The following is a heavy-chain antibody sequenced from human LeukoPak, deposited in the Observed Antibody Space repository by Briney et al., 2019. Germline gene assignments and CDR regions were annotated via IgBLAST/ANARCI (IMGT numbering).Heavy chain of an antibody. CDR3: AYLDSSGYYYGRLRY. J-gene: IGHJ4*02. CDR1: GFTFSDHA. V-gene: IGHV3-23*01. Sequence: TGGSLRLSCAASGFTFSDHAMSWVRQTPAKGLESVFSISAGGDRTHYADSVKGRFTVSRDNSKNTLYLHMNSLRAEDTAVYFCAYLDSSGYYYGRLRYWGQGTPVTVSS. CDR2: ISAGGDRT. D-gene: IGHD3-22*01.